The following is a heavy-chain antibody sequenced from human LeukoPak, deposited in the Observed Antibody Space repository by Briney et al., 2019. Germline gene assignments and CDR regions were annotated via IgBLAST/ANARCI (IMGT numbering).Heavy chain of an antibody. J-gene: IGHJ6*02. CDR2: IYYSGST. V-gene: IGHV4-59*08. Sequence: TSETLSLTCTVSGGSISSYYWSWIRQPPGKGLEWIGYIYYSGSTNYNPSLKSRVTISVDTSKNQISLKLSSVTAADTAVYYCARQRSSSWYYYYGMDVWGQGTTVTVSS. CDR3: ARQRSSSWYYYYGMDV. D-gene: IGHD6-13*01. CDR1: GGSISSYY.